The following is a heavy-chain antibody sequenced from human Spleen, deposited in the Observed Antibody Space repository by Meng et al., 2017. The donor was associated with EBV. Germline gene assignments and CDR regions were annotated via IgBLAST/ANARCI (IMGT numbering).Heavy chain of an antibody. D-gene: IGHD4-17*01. J-gene: IGHJ5*02. CDR3: ARVTVTTLLFDP. CDR2: IFYSGST. V-gene: IGHV4-39*06. CDR1: GGSISSSSYY. Sequence: RLHRDESGPGLVKPSETLSLTCPVSGGSISSSSYYWGWIRQPPGKGLEWIGSIFYSGSTYYNPSLKSRVTISVDTSKNQFSLKLSSVTAADTAVYYCARVTVTTLLFDPWGQGTLVTVSS.